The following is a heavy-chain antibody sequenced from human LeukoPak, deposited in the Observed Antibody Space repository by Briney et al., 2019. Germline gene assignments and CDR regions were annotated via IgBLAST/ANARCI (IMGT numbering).Heavy chain of an antibody. CDR1: GGSFSGYY. Sequence: KTSETLSLTCAVYGGSFSGYYWSWIRQAPEKGLEWIGEINQSGSTNYNPSLKSRVTISVDTSKNQFSLKLSSVTAADTAVYYCATEPGYCSGGRCYGGWFDPWGQGTLVTVSS. CDR2: INQSGST. J-gene: IGHJ5*02. V-gene: IGHV4-34*01. CDR3: ATEPGYCSGGRCYGGWFDP. D-gene: IGHD2-15*01.